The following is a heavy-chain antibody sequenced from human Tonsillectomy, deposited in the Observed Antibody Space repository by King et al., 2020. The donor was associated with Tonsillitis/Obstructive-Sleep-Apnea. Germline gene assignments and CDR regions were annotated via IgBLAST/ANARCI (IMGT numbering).Heavy chain of an antibody. J-gene: IGHJ4*02. D-gene: IGHD5-18*01. Sequence: QLVQSGAEVKKPGASVKVSCKASGYTFTDYYMHWVRQAPGQRLEWMGWINPNSGGTDSAQKFRGRVTMTRDTSISTAYMKLSSLTSDATAVYYCARGPRGYSYGSVDYWGQGTLVTVSS. CDR2: INPNSGGT. CDR3: ARGPRGYSYGSVDY. V-gene: IGHV1-2*02. CDR1: GYTFTDYY.